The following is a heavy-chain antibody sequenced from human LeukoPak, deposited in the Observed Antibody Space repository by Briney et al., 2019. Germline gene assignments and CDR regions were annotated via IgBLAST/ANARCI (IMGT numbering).Heavy chain of an antibody. CDR1: GFTFSSYA. CDR3: AKGHGDYLILGY. J-gene: IGHJ4*02. D-gene: IGHD4-17*01. Sequence: GGSLRLSCAASGFTFSSYAMSWVRQAPGKGLEWVSAISGSGGSTYYADSVKGRFTISRDNSKNTLYLQMNSLRAEATAVYYCAKGHGDYLILGYWGQGTLVTVSS. CDR2: ISGSGGST. V-gene: IGHV3-23*01.